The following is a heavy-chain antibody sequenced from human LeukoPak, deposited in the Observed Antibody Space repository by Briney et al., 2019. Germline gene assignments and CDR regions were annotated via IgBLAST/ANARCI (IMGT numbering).Heavy chain of an antibody. Sequence: GGSLRLSCAVSGFTFRTYWMHWVRQVPGEGLVWVSRINEDGRITNYADSVRGRFTISRDNAKNTLYLQMNSLRAEDSAVYYCGRDLGGRSGYWGQGALVTVSS. CDR1: GFTFRTYW. V-gene: IGHV3-74*01. D-gene: IGHD1-26*01. J-gene: IGHJ4*02. CDR3: GRDLGGRSGY. CDR2: INEDGRIT.